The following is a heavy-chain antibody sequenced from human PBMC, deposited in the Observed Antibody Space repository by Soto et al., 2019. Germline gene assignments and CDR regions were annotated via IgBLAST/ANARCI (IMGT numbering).Heavy chain of an antibody. CDR3: ARPRSGSYRLDYYGMDV. V-gene: IGHV5-51*01. D-gene: IGHD3-10*01. CDR2: IYPGDSDS. Sequence: GESLKMSCDGSGYSFASYWIALVGQMPGKGLEWMGIIYPGDSDSRYSPSFQCQVTISADKSISTAYLQWNSLKASDTAIYYCARPRSGSYRLDYYGMDVWGQGTTVTVSS. CDR1: GYSFASYW. J-gene: IGHJ6*02.